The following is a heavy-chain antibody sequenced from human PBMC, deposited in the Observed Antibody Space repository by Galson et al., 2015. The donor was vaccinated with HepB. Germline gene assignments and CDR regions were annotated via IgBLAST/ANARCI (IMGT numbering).Heavy chain of an antibody. D-gene: IGHD6-6*01. CDR2: IYSGGST. V-gene: IGHV3-53*01. J-gene: IGHJ6*02. Sequence: SLRLSCAASGFTVSSNYMSWVRQAPGKGLEWVSVIYSGGSTYYADSVKGRFTISRDNSKNTLYLQMNSLRAEDTAVYYCARASWGSSIGYYYYGMDVWGQGTTVTVSS. CDR3: ARASWGSSIGYYYYGMDV. CDR1: GFTVSSNY.